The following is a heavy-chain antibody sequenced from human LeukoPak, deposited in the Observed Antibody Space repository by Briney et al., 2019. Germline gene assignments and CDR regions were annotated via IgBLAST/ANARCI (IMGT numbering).Heavy chain of an antibody. Sequence: ASVKVSCKASGGTFSSYAISWVRQAPGQGLEWMGGIIPIFGTANYAQKFQGRVTITTDESTSTAYMELSSLRSEDTAVYYCARGYSYGYSRAVSYYYYYMDVWGKGTTVTVSS. CDR1: GGTFSSYA. J-gene: IGHJ6*03. D-gene: IGHD5-18*01. CDR2: IIPIFGTA. CDR3: ARGYSYGYSRAVSYYYYYMDV. V-gene: IGHV1-69*05.